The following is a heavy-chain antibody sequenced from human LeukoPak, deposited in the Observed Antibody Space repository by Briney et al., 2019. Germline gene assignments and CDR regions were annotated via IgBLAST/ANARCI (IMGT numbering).Heavy chain of an antibody. J-gene: IGHJ6*03. V-gene: IGHV3-30*02. CDR2: IRYDGSNK. CDR3: AKRAKLPTITMIRGVRVYSYMDV. D-gene: IGHD3-10*01. CDR1: GFTFSSYG. Sequence: GGSLRLSCAASGFTFSSYGMNWVRQAPGKGLEWVAFIRYDGSNKYYADSVKGRFTISRDNSKNSLYLQMNSLRDEDTAVYYCAKRAKLPTITMIRGVRVYSYMDVWGNGTPVTISS.